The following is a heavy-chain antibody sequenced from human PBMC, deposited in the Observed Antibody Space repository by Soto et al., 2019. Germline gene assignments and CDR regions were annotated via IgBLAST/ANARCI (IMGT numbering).Heavy chain of an antibody. J-gene: IGHJ4*02. D-gene: IGHD6-13*01. CDR1: GYTFSNFW. CDR3: ARSPRSSPYFDY. V-gene: IGHV5-51*01. Sequence: PXESLTISCQCSGYTFSNFWIGWVRQLPGKGLEWMGIIYPGDHETRYSPSFHGKVTISADKSINTAYLQWNSLEASDTAFYFCARSPRSSPYFDYWGQGALVTVSS. CDR2: IYPGDHET.